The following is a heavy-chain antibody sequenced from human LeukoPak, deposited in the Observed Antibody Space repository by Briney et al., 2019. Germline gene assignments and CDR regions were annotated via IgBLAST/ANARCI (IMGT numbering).Heavy chain of an antibody. J-gene: IGHJ4*02. CDR2: IGGSGGRT. CDR3: AKDSWRDQLPFSFDR. D-gene: IGHD2-2*01. CDR1: GFTFTNYV. V-gene: IGHV3-23*01. Sequence: GGSLRLSCAASGFTFTNYVMSWVRQAPGKGLEWVSGIGGSGGRTFYADSVKGRFTISRDNSKNTLYLQMNSLSAEDSALYYCAKDSWRDQLPFSFDRWGQGTLVTVSS.